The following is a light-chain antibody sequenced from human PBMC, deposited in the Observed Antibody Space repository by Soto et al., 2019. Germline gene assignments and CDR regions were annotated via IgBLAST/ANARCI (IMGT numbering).Light chain of an antibody. V-gene: IGLV2-23*02. CDR1: SSDVGSHNL. Sequence: QSVLTQLASVSGSPGQSITISCTGTSSDVGSHNLVSWYQQHPGQAPKLMIYEVSKRPLGVSTRFSASKSGNTASLTISGLQAEDVADYYCCSYGGSRAVFGGGTQLTVL. J-gene: IGLJ7*01. CDR2: EVS. CDR3: CSYGGSRAV.